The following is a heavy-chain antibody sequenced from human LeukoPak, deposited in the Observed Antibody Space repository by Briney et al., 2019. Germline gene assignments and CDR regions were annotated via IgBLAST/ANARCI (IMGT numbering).Heavy chain of an antibody. CDR2: IIPILGTA. CDR3: ATSPTGYSPGY. V-gene: IGHV1-69*13. Sequence: ASVKVSCKASGGTFSTFALSWVRQAPGQGPDWMGGIIPILGTANYAQKFQGRVTITADESTSTAYTELSSLTSEDTAVYYCATSPTGYSPGYWGQGTLVTVSS. J-gene: IGHJ4*02. D-gene: IGHD4-23*01. CDR1: GGTFSTFA.